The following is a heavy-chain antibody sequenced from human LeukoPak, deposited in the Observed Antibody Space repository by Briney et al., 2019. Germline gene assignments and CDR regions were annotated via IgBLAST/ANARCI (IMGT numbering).Heavy chain of an antibody. J-gene: IGHJ5*02. Sequence: GGSLRLSCAASGFTFSSYAMSWVRQAPGKGLEWVSAISGSGGSTYYADSVKGRFTISRDNSKNTLYLQMNSLGAEDTAVYYCATPSTVTTGWFDPWGQGTLVTVSS. CDR1: GFTFSSYA. V-gene: IGHV3-23*01. CDR3: ATPSTVTTGWFDP. CDR2: ISGSGGST. D-gene: IGHD4-17*01.